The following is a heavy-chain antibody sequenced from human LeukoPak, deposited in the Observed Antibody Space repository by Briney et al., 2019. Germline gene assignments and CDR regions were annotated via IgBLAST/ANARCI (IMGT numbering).Heavy chain of an antibody. J-gene: IGHJ5*02. CDR2: IIPIFGTA. CDR3: ARGRGVQSGVNWFDP. Sequence: ASVKVSCKASGGTFSSYAISWVRQAPGQGLEWMGGIIPIFGTANYAQKFQGRVTITADESTSTAYMELSSLRSEDTAVYYCARGRGVQSGVNWFDPWGQGTLVTVSS. V-gene: IGHV1-69*13. CDR1: GGTFSSYA. D-gene: IGHD3-10*01.